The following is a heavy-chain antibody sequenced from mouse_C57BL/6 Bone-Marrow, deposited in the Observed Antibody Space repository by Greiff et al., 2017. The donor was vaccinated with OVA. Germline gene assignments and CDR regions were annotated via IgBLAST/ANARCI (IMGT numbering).Heavy chain of an antibody. CDR1: GYTFTSYW. Sequence: QVQLQQPGAELVKPGASVKMSCKASGYTFTSYWITWVKQRPGQGLEWIGDIYPGSGRTNYNEKLKSKATLTVDTSSSTAYMQLSSLTSEDSAVDYGARAGITTVEGDFAMDYWGQGTSGTVSS. D-gene: IGHD1-1*01. CDR3: ARAGITTVEGDFAMDY. J-gene: IGHJ4*01. CDR2: IYPGSGRT. V-gene: IGHV1-55*01.